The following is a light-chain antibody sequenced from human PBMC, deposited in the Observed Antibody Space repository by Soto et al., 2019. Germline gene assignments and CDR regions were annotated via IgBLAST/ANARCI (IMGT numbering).Light chain of an antibody. J-gene: IGKJ1*01. CDR2: GAS. CDR1: QSVSKTY. CDR3: QQYGNSFGA. Sequence: STPPPGTASSSPEEGATLSCSVSQSVSKTYLAWYQHKPGQPPRLLIYGASSRDAGIPDRFSGSGSGTDFTLIISRLEAEDVAVYYCQQYGNSFGAFGQGTKV. V-gene: IGKV3-20*01.